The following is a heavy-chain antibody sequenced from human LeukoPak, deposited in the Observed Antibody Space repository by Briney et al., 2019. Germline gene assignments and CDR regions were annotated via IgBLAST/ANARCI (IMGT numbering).Heavy chain of an antibody. D-gene: IGHD2-2*01. Sequence: GGSLRLSCAASGFTFNTYWMHWVRHAPGKGLVWVSRINSDGNTTTYADSVKGRFTVTRDNAKNTLYLQMNSLRADDTAVYYCGRGFAVVPAGIPDYWGQGTLATVSS. CDR3: GRGFAVVPAGIPDY. J-gene: IGHJ4*02. CDR2: INSDGNTT. CDR1: GFTFNTYW. V-gene: IGHV3-74*01.